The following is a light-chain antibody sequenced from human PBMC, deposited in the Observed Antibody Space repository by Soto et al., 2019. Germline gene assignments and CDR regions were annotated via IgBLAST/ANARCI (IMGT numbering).Light chain of an antibody. CDR3: AVWDDSLNGWV. Sequence: QSVLTQPPSASGTPGQRVTISCSGSSSNIGRNSVSWYQYLPGTAPKLLIYSNNQRPSGVPDRFSGSRSGTSASLAISGLQSEDEADYYCAVWDDSLNGWVFGGGTKLTVL. CDR1: SSNIGRNS. CDR2: SNN. J-gene: IGLJ3*02. V-gene: IGLV1-44*01.